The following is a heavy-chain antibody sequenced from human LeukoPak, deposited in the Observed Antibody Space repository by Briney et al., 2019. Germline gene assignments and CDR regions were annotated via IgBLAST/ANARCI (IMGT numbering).Heavy chain of an antibody. Sequence: GGSLRLSCAASGFTFSSYWMSWVRQAPGKGLEWVANIKQDGSEKYYVDSVKGRFTISRDNAKNSLYLQMNSLRAEDTAVYYCASRISSGWNYYFDYWGQGTLVTVSS. CDR3: ASRISSGWNYYFDY. CDR2: IKQDGSEK. D-gene: IGHD6-19*01. J-gene: IGHJ4*02. CDR1: GFTFSSYW. V-gene: IGHV3-7*01.